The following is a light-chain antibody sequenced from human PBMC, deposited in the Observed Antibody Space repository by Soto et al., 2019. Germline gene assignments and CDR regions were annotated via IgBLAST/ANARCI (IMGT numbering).Light chain of an antibody. CDR1: QSLANSF. CDR2: GTS. CDR3: QQYGTSEII. J-gene: IGKJ5*01. V-gene: IGKV3-20*01. Sequence: EFVLTQSPGTLSLSPGERATLSCRASQSLANSFIAWYQQKPGRAPRLLIYGTSSRASGIPDRFSGSGSGTDFTLTISRLETEDFAVFYCQQYGTSEIIFGQGTRLEIK.